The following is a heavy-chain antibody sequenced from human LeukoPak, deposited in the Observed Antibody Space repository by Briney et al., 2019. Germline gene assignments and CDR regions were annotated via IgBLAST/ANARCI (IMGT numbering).Heavy chain of an antibody. CDR3: ALLPAYQPVDY. J-gene: IGHJ4*02. V-gene: IGHV4-61*08. CDR2: IYNRGST. Sequence: SETLSLTCTVSGGSVSSNGYYWNWIRQPPGKGLEWIGYIYNRGSTNYNPSLKSRATISLDTATNRFSLKLTSVTAADTAVYFCALLPAYQPVDYWGQGTLVTVSS. CDR1: GGSVSSNGYY. D-gene: IGHD2-2*01.